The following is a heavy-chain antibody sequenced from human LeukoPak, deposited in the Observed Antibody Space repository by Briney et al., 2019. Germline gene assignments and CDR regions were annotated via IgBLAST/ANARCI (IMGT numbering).Heavy chain of an antibody. CDR1: GFNFSDSY. Sequence: GGSLRLSCTVSGFNFSDSYMRWIRQAPGKGLEWISNIGRFGTTISYADYVKGRFTISRDNTHNSLFLDMENLRAEDTAVYYCARGRGFRWLHRYFDPWGQGTLVTVFS. V-gene: IGHV3-11*01. CDR2: IGRFGTTI. CDR3: ARGRGFRWLHRYFDP. J-gene: IGHJ5*02. D-gene: IGHD5-24*01.